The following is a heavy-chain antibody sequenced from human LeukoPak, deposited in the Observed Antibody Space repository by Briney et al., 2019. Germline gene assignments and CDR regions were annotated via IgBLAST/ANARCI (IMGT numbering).Heavy chain of an antibody. D-gene: IGHD3-10*01. CDR2: ISSSGSTT. J-gene: IGHJ4*02. V-gene: IGHV3-23*01. CDR3: AKAAVPRSKYYFDY. CDR1: GFTFSSYA. Sequence: GGSLRLPCAASGFTFSSYAMSWVRQAPGKGLEWVSAISSSGSTTYYTDSVKGRFTISRDNSKNTFYLQMNSLRAEDTALYYCAKAAVPRSKYYFDYWGQGTLVSVSS.